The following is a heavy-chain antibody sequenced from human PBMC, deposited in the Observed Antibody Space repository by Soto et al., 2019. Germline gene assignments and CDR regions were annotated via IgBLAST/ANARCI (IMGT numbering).Heavy chain of an antibody. CDR2: IYYSGST. CDR1: GGSISSSSYY. Sequence: QLQLQESGPGLVKPSETLSLTCTVSGGSISSSSYYWGWIRQPPGKGLEWIGSIYYSGSTYYNPSLKSRVTISVDTSKNQFSLKLSSVTAADTAVYYCARPLGELLVMDAFDIWGQGTMVTVSS. J-gene: IGHJ3*02. CDR3: ARPLGELLVMDAFDI. D-gene: IGHD3-10*01. V-gene: IGHV4-39*01.